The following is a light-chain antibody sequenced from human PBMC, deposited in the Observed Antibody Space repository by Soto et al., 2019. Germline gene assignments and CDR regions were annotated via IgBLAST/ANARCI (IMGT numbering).Light chain of an antibody. V-gene: IGKV3D-20*01. Sequence: EIELTQSPATLSLSPGERATLSCGASQSVSSSYLAWYQQKPGLAPRLLIYDASSRATGIPDRFSGSGSGTDFTLTISRLEPEDFAVYYCQQYGSSLWTFGQGTKVEIK. J-gene: IGKJ1*01. CDR1: QSVSSSY. CDR2: DAS. CDR3: QQYGSSLWT.